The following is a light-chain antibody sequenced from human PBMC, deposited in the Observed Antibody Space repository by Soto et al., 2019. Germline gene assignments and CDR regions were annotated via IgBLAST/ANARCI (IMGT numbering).Light chain of an antibody. J-gene: IGLJ2*01. CDR1: SSDVGDYNF. CDR2: NVT. V-gene: IGLV2-14*01. Sequence: QSVLTQPASVSGSPGQSITISCTGTSSDVGDYNFVSWYQQHPGKAPKFMIYNVTDRPSGISNRFSGSKSGNTASLTISGLQAKDEADYYCSSSTSNSPHVIFGGGTQVTVL. CDR3: SSSTSNSPHVI.